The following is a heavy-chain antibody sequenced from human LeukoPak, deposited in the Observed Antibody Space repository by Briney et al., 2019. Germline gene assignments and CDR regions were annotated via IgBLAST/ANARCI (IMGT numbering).Heavy chain of an antibody. CDR2: IYYSGST. CDR3: ARGPDKLLWFGELSPGAFDI. V-gene: IGHV4-39*01. D-gene: IGHD3-10*01. Sequence: SETLSLTCTVSGGSISSSSYYWGWIRQPPGKGLEWIGSIYYSGSTYYNPSLKSRVTISVDTSKNQFSLKLSSVTAADTAVYYCARGPDKLLWFGELSPGAFDIWGQGTMVTVSS. J-gene: IGHJ3*02. CDR1: GGSISSSSYY.